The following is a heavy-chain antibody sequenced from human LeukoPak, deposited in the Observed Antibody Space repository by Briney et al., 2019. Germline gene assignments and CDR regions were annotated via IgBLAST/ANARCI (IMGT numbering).Heavy chain of an antibody. Sequence: SETLSLTCTVSGGSISSYCWSWIRQPPGKGLEWIGYMSYNGRFSYNPSLRSRVTISVDASKKQFSLKLSSATAADTAVYYCARDGYSDSSGYDYPPSVWGQGTLVTVSS. CDR1: GGSISSYC. J-gene: IGHJ4*02. D-gene: IGHD3-22*01. CDR2: MSYNGRF. V-gene: IGHV4-59*01. CDR3: ARDGYSDSSGYDYPPSV.